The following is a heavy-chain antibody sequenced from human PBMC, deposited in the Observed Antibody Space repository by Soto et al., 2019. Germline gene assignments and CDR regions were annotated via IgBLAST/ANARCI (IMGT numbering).Heavy chain of an antibody. J-gene: IGHJ6*02. D-gene: IGHD1-26*01. V-gene: IGHV3-33*01. CDR2: IWYDGSKK. CDR1: GFTFSTYG. Sequence: QVQLVESGGGVVQPGRSLRLSCTASGFTFSTYGMHWVRQAPGKGLEWVTVIWYDGSKKYYADSVKGRFTISRDNSKNTLYLQRNSLRADDTAVYYCARGGGSGSSFVGYYYYTLDVWGQGTTVTVSS. CDR3: ARGGGSGSSFVGYYYYTLDV.